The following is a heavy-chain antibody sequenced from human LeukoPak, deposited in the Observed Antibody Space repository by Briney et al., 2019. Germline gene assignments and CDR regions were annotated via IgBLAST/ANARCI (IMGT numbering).Heavy chain of an antibody. J-gene: IGHJ6*03. V-gene: IGHV4-61*02. CDR3: ARYYDFWSGYYFRPGDYYYMDV. Sequence: SQTLSLTCTVSGGSISSGSYYWSWIRQPAGKGLEWIGRIYTSGSTNYNPSLKSRVTISVDTSKNQFSLKLSSVTAADTAVYYCARYYDFWSGYYFRPGDYYYMDVRGKGTTVTVSS. CDR2: IYTSGST. CDR1: GGSISSGSYY. D-gene: IGHD3-3*01.